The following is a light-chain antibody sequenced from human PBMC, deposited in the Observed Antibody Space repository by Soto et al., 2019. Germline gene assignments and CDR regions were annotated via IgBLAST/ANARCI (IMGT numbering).Light chain of an antibody. Sequence: QSALTQPASVSGSPGQSITISCTGTSSDVGSYKYVSWYQQHPGQAPKLMIYDVSNRPSGVSDRFSGSKSGNTASLTISGLQAEDEADYYCSSYTRSSTEVFGTGTKVTVL. J-gene: IGLJ1*01. CDR2: DVS. CDR3: SSYTRSSTEV. V-gene: IGLV2-14*01. CDR1: SSDVGSYKY.